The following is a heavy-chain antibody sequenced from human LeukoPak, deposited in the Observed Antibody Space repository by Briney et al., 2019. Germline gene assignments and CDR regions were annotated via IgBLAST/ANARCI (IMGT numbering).Heavy chain of an antibody. J-gene: IGHJ4*02. D-gene: IGHD3-9*01. CDR1: GFTFDDYA. Sequence: GGSLRLSCAASGFTFDDYAMHWVRQAPGKGLEWVSGISWNSGSIGYADSVKGRFTISRDNAKNSLYLQMNSLRAEDTALYYCAKARKGYFDWLLTYWGQGTLVTVSS. CDR3: AKARKGYFDWLLTY. CDR2: ISWNSGSI. V-gene: IGHV3-9*01.